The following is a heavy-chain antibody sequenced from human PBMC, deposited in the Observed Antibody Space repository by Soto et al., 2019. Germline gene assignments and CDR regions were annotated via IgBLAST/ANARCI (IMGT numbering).Heavy chain of an antibody. Sequence: SETLSLTCTVSGGSISSYYWSWIRQPPGKGLEWIGYIYYSGSTNYNPSLKSRVTISVDTSKNQFSLKLSSVTAADTAVYYCARFRIAAAGGGWFDPWGQGTLVTASS. J-gene: IGHJ5*02. V-gene: IGHV4-59*01. CDR3: ARFRIAAAGGGWFDP. CDR1: GGSISSYY. CDR2: IYYSGST. D-gene: IGHD6-13*01.